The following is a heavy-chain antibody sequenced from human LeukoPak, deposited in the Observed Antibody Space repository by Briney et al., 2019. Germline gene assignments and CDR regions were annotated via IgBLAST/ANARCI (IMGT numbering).Heavy chain of an antibody. CDR2: INHSGST. V-gene: IGHV4-34*01. Sequence: PSETLSLTCAVYGGSFSGYYWSWICQPPGKGLEWIGEINHSGSTNYNPSLKSRVTISVDTSKNQFSLKLSSVTAADTAVYYCAGGRLSGWKIVVVPAAHDAFDIWGQGTMVTVSS. J-gene: IGHJ3*02. CDR3: AGGRLSGWKIVVVPAAHDAFDI. CDR1: GGSFSGYY. D-gene: IGHD2-2*01.